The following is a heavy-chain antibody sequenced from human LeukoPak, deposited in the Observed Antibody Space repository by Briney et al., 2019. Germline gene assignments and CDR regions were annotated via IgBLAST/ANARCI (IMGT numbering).Heavy chain of an antibody. CDR1: GFTFSSYA. V-gene: IGHV3-23*01. CDR2: ISGSGGST. Sequence: GGSPRLSCAASGFTFSSYAISWVRQAPGKGLEWVSAISGSGGSTYYADSVKGRFTISRDNSKNTLYLQMNSLRAEDTAVYYCAKDNGHDYGEPFDYWGQGTLVTVSS. CDR3: AKDNGHDYGEPFDY. D-gene: IGHD4-17*01. J-gene: IGHJ4*02.